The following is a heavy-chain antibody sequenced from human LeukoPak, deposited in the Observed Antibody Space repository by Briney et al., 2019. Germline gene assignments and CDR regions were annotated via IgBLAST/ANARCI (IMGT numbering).Heavy chain of an antibody. CDR3: ARGRLYYYYMDV. D-gene: IGHD6-25*01. CDR1: GFTFSSYT. Sequence: PGGSLRLSCAASGFTFSSYTMNWVRQAPGKGLEWVSYISTSSSTMYYADSVKGRFTISRDNAKNSLYLQMNSLRAEDTALYYCARGRLYYYYMDVWGKGTTVTVSS. J-gene: IGHJ6*03. V-gene: IGHV3-48*04. CDR2: ISTSSSTM.